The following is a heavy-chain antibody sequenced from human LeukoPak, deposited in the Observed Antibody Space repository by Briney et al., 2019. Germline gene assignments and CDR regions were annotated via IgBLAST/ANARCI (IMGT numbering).Heavy chain of an antibody. J-gene: IGHJ6*02. CDR2: IIPIFGTA. D-gene: IGHD4-11*01. Sequence: ASAKVSCKASGGTFSSYAISWVRQAPGQGLEWMGGIIPIFGTANYAQKFQGRVTITADESTSTAYMELSSLRSEDTAVYYCARPRDYSKNVWDYYYGMDVWGQGTTVTVSS. V-gene: IGHV1-69*13. CDR1: GGTFSSYA. CDR3: ARPRDYSKNVWDYYYGMDV.